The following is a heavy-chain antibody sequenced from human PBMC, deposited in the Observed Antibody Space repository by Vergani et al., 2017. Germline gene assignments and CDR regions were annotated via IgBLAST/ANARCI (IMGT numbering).Heavy chain of an antibody. CDR2: IGTAGDT. V-gene: IGHV3-13*04. CDR3: ARGYSSSWSPSIDY. CDR1: GFTFSSYD. J-gene: IGHJ4*02. D-gene: IGHD6-13*01. Sequence: EVQLLESGGGLVQPGGSLRLSCAASGFTFSSYDMHWVRQATGKGLEWVSAIGTAGDTYYPGSVKGRFTISRENAKNSLYLQMNSLRAGDTAVYYCARGYSSSWSPSIDYWGQGTLVTVSS.